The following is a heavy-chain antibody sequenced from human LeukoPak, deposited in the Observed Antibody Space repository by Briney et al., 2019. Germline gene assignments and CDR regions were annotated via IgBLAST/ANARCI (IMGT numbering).Heavy chain of an antibody. CDR1: GFTFSSYD. J-gene: IGHJ6*02. CDR2: IGTAGDT. CDR3: ARGTDTKPFWSGYWVDV. V-gene: IGHV3-13*01. D-gene: IGHD3-3*01. Sequence: PGGSLRLSCAASGFTFSSYDMLWVRQATGKGLEWVSAIGTAGDTYYPGSVKGRFTISRDNSKNTLYLQMNSLRPEDTAVYYCARGTDTKPFWSGYWVDVWGQGTTVTVSS.